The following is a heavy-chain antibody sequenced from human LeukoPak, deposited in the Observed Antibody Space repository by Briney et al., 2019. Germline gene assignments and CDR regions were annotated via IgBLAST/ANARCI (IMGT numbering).Heavy chain of an antibody. Sequence: SETLSLTCAVYGGSFSGYYWSWIRQPPGKGLEWIGEINHSGSTNYNPSLKSRVTISVDTSKNQFSLKLSSVTAADTAVYYCARELTMVRGVIRDWGQGTLVTVSS. CDR2: INHSGST. D-gene: IGHD3-10*01. V-gene: IGHV4-34*01. J-gene: IGHJ4*02. CDR1: GGSFSGYY. CDR3: ARELTMVRGVIRD.